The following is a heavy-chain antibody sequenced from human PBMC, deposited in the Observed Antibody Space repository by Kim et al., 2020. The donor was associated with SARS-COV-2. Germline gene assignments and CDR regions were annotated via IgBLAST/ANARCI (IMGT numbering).Heavy chain of an antibody. J-gene: IGHJ4*02. CDR2: IYYSGST. Sequence: SETLSLTCTVSGGSISSSSYYWGWIRQPPGKGLEWIGSIYYSGSTYYNPSLKSRVTISVDTSKNQFSLKLSSVTAADTAVYYCARDPLRQWLPRGFDYWGQGTLVTVSS. CDR1: GGSISSSSYY. CDR3: ARDPLRQWLPRGFDY. V-gene: IGHV4-39*07. D-gene: IGHD6-19*01.